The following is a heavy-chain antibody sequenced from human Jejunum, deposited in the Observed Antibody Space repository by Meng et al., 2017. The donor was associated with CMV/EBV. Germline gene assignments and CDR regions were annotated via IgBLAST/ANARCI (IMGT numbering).Heavy chain of an antibody. Sequence: AASGITFSDYWMHWLRQAPGRGLGWVSRISPDGTSKYYADSVKSRLTLSRNNARNTLYLQVNTLSAEDAAVYYCVRGGDGYGNFDYWGQGTLVTVSS. CDR3: VRGGDGYGNFDY. J-gene: IGHJ4*02. CDR1: GITFSDYW. V-gene: IGHV3-74*01. D-gene: IGHD5-24*01. CDR2: ISPDGTSK.